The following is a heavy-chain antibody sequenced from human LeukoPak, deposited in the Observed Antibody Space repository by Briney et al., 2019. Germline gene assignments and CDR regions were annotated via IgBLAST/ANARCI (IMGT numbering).Heavy chain of an antibody. CDR3: AKDGGLWVSAHWGDS. CDR2: ITTSDGNT. CDR1: GFTFKTHA. V-gene: IGHV3-23*01. D-gene: IGHD7-27*01. Sequence: GGSLRLSCAASGFTFKTHAMSWVRQAPGKGLEWVSTITTSDGNTYYADSVKGRFTVSRDNSKNTLFLQMNSLRAEDTAVYYCAKDGGLWVSAHWGDSWGRGTLVTVSS. J-gene: IGHJ4*02.